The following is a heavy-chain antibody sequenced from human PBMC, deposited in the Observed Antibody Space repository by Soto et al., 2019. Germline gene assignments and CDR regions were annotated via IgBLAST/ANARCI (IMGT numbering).Heavy chain of an antibody. CDR3: ARAPPYYDFWSGHSYYFGY. CDR2: IYYSGST. Sequence: SETLSLTCTVSGGSISSGGYYWSWIRQHPGKGLEWIGYIYYSGSTYYNPSLKSRVTISVDTSKDQFSLKLSSVTAADTAVYYCARAPPYYDFWSGHSYYFGYWGQGTLVTVSS. J-gene: IGHJ4*02. CDR1: GGSISSGGYY. V-gene: IGHV4-31*03. D-gene: IGHD3-3*01.